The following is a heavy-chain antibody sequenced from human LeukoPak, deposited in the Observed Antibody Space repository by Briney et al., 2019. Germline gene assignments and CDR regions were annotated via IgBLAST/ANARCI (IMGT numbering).Heavy chain of an antibody. CDR2: IYSGGST. V-gene: IGHV3-53*01. Sequence: GGSLRLSCAASGFTVSAHYMSWVRQAPGKGLEWVSIIYSGGSTFYADSVKGRFTISRDNSKNTLYLQMNSLRADDTAVYYCARDGMTLGLRSSDYWGQGTLVIVSS. CDR1: GFTVSAHY. D-gene: IGHD7-27*01. J-gene: IGHJ4*02. CDR3: ARDGMTLGLRSSDY.